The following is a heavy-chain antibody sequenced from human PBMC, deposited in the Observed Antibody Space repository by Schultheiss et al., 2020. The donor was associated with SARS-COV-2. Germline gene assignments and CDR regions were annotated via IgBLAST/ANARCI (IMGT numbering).Heavy chain of an antibody. CDR1: GGSFSGYY. CDR3: ARGIRTMTLAN. Sequence: SETLSLTCAVYGGSFSGYYWSWIRQPPGKGLEWIGEINHSGSTNYNPSLKSRVTISVDTSKNQFSLKLSSVTAADTAVYYCARGIRTMTLANWGQGTLVTVSS. CDR2: INHSGST. J-gene: IGHJ4*02. V-gene: IGHV4-34*01. D-gene: IGHD3-22*01.